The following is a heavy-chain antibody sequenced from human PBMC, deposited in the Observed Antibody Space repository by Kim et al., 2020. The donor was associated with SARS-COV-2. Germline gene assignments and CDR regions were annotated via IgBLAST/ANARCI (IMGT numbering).Heavy chain of an antibody. V-gene: IGHV3-30*18. CDR1: GFTFSSYG. D-gene: IGHD6-19*01. CDR3: AKEAGIAVAGEGVFFDY. CDR2: ISYDGSNK. J-gene: IGHJ4*02. Sequence: GGSLRLSCAASGFTFSSYGMHWVRQAPGKGLEWVAVISYDGSNKYYADSVKGRFTISRDNSKNTLYLQMNSLRAEDTAVYYCAKEAGIAVAGEGVFFDYWGQGTLVTVSS.